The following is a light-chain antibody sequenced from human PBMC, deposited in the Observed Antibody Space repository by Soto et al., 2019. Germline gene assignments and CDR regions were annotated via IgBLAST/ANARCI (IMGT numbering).Light chain of an antibody. J-gene: IGKJ5*01. Sequence: EIVMMQSPATLSVSPGESVTLSCRASQLFSSNLAWYQHKPGQAPRLLIYGVSTRDTGVPDRFSGSASGTEFTLTISSLQSEDFAVYYCQQYNNWPRTFGQGTRWRL. CDR2: GVS. V-gene: IGKV3-15*01. CDR3: QQYNNWPRT. CDR1: QLFSSN.